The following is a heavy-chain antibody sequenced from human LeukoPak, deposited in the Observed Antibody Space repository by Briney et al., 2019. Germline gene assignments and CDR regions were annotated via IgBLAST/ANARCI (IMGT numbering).Heavy chain of an antibody. CDR2: ISSSSSTI. D-gene: IGHD1-26*01. CDR1: GFTFSSYS. CDR3: ARDSGGSYYYWYFDL. V-gene: IGHV3-48*01. Sequence: GGSLRLSCAASGFTFSSYSMNWVRQAPGKGLEWVSFISSSSSTIYYAASVKSRFTISRDNAKNSLYLQMNSLRAEDTAVYYCARDSGGSYYYWYFDLWGRGTLVTVSS. J-gene: IGHJ2*01.